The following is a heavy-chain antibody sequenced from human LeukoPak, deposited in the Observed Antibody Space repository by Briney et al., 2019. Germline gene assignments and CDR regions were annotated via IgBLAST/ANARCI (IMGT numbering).Heavy chain of an antibody. CDR2: IYYSGST. CDR1: GGSISSYY. V-gene: IGHV4-59*01. D-gene: IGHD4-17*01. Sequence: PSETLSLTCTVSGGSISSYYWSWIRQPPGKGLEWIGYIYYSGSTNYNPSLKSRVTISVDTSKNQFSLKLSSVTAADTAVYYCAGTTVTTRDAFDIWGQGTMVTVSP. CDR3: AGTTVTTRDAFDI. J-gene: IGHJ3*02.